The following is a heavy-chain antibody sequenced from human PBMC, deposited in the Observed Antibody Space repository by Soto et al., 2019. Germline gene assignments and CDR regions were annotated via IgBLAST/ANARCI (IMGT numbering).Heavy chain of an antibody. Sequence: DTLSLTCAVYGAPFSGYYWTWIRQPPGKGLEWIGEINHTGSTKYNPSLKSRVTISLDTSKNQFSLSLRSVTAADTAVYYCARGREIFGAVTPFEYWGQGTQVTVSS. CDR1: GAPFSGYY. CDR3: ARGREIFGAVTPFEY. D-gene: IGHD3-3*01. V-gene: IGHV4-34*01. J-gene: IGHJ4*02. CDR2: INHTGST.